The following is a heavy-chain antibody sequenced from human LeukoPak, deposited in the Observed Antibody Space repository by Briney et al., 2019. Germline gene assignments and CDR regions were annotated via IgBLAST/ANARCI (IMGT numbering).Heavy chain of an antibody. CDR3: ARESPLVEGPAHFDY. CDR2: IYYSGST. Sequence: PSQTLSLTCTVSGGSISSGDYYWSWIRQPPGKGLEWIGYIYYSGSTYYNPSLKSRVTISVDTSKNQFSLKLSSVTAADTAVYYCARESPLVEGPAHFDYWGQGTLVTVSS. V-gene: IGHV4-30-4*01. CDR1: GGSISSGDYY. J-gene: IGHJ4*02. D-gene: IGHD5-24*01.